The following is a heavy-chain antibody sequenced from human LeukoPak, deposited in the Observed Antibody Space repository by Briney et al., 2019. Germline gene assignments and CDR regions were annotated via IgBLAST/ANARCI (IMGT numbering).Heavy chain of an antibody. V-gene: IGHV4-61*01. D-gene: IGHD5-12*01. CDR2: IYYSGST. CDR1: GGSISSSSYY. CDR3: ARDLWVATTPRGWFDP. Sequence: PSETLSLTCTVSGGSISSSSYYWGWIRQPPGKGLEWIGYIYYSGSTNYNPSLKSRVTISVDTSKNQFSLKLSSVTAADTAVYYCARDLWVATTPRGWFDPWGQGTLVTVSS. J-gene: IGHJ5*02.